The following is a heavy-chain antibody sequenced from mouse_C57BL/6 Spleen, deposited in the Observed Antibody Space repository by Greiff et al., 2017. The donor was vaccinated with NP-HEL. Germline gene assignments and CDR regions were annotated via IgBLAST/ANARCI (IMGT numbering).Heavy chain of an antibody. D-gene: IGHD2-3*01. CDR3: ARNVGGWLPLYAMDY. CDR1: GFSLTSYG. J-gene: IGHJ4*01. CDR2: IWSGGST. Sequence: VKLVESGPGLVQPSQSLSITCTVSGFSLTSYGVHWVRQSPGKGLEWLGVIWSGGSTDYNAAFISRLSISKDNSKSQVFFKMNSLQADDTAIYYCARNVGGWLPLYAMDYWGQGTSVTVSS. V-gene: IGHV2-2*01.